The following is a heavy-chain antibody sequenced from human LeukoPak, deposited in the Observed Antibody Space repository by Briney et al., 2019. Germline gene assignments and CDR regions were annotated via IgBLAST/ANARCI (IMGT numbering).Heavy chain of an antibody. V-gene: IGHV1-18*01. D-gene: IGHD1-26*01. CDR2: ISAYDGNT. CDR3: AKDTTDYSFDY. Sequence: ASVKASCKASGYTFTTYGLSWVRQAPGQGLEWMGWISAYDGNTNYAQKLQGRVTMTTDTSTSTAYMDLRSLRSDDTAVYYCAKDTTDYSFDYWGQGTLVTVSS. J-gene: IGHJ4*02. CDR1: GYTFTTYG.